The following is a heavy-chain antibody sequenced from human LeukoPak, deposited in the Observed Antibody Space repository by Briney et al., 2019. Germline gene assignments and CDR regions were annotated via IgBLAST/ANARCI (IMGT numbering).Heavy chain of an antibody. CDR3: ARDSASGRWSPVWFDP. J-gene: IGHJ5*02. Sequence: ASVKVSCKASGYTFTSYDINWVRQASGQGLEWMGWMSPKTGNIGYAQKFQGRVTITADESTSTAYLELGSLRSDDTAVYYCARDSASGRWSPVWFDPWGQGTLVMVSS. V-gene: IGHV1-8*03. D-gene: IGHD2-15*01. CDR1: GYTFTSYD. CDR2: MSPKTGNI.